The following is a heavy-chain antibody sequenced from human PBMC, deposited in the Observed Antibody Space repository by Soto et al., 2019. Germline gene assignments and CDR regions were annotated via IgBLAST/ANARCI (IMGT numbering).Heavy chain of an antibody. CDR2: IYYSGIT. J-gene: IGHJ6*02. CDR3: ARDLFGELYYGMDV. CDR1: GGSISSGGYY. Sequence: SETLSLTCTVSGGSISSGGYYWSWIRQHPGKGLELIGYIYYSGITYYNPSLKSRVTISVDTSKNQFSLKRSSVTAADTAVYYCARDLFGELYYGMDVGGQGTTVTVSS. V-gene: IGHV4-31*03. D-gene: IGHD3-10*01.